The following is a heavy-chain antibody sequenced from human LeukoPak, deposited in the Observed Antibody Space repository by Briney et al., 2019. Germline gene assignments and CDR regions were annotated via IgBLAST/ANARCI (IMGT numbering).Heavy chain of an antibody. CDR2: ISSSSSYI. CDR3: AKDQEVVVVPAALDY. J-gene: IGHJ4*02. D-gene: IGHD2-2*01. Sequence: PGGSLRLSCAASGFTFSSYAMSWVRQAPGKGLEWVSSISSSSSYIYYADSVKGRFTISRDNSKNTLYLQMNSLRAEDTAVYYCAKDQEVVVVPAALDYWGQGTLVTVSS. CDR1: GFTFSSYA. V-gene: IGHV3-23*01.